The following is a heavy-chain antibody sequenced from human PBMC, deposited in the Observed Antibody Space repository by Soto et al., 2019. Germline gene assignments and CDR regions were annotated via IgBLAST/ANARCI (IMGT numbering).Heavy chain of an antibody. J-gene: IGHJ6*02. Sequence: SGKVSCKASGGPLISYAISWVRQAPGQGLEWMGGIIPIFGTANYAQKFQGRVTITADESTSTAYMELSSLRSEDTAVYYCARGSYDSSGYLSYYYYYGMDVWGQGTTVTVSS. D-gene: IGHD3-22*01. V-gene: IGHV1-69*01. CDR3: ARGSYDSSGYLSYYYYYGMDV. CDR2: IIPIFGTA. CDR1: GGPLISYA.